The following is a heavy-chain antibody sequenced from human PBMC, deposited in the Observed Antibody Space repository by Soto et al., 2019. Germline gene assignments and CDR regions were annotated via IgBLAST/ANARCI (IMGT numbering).Heavy chain of an antibody. CDR1: GGSFSGYY. J-gene: IGHJ6*03. CDR2: INHSGST. V-gene: IGHV4-34*01. D-gene: IGHD1-26*01. CDR3: AREASGSYSQNYYYYMDV. Sequence: PSETLSLTCAVYGGSFSGYYWSWIRQPPGKGLEWIGEINHSGSTNYNPSLKSRVTIPLDTSKNQFSLSLSSVTAADTAVYYCAREASGSYSQNYYYYMDVWGKGTTVTVSS.